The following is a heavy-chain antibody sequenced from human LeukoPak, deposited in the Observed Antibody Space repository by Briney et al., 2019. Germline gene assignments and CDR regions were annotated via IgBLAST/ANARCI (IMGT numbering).Heavy chain of an antibody. V-gene: IGHV4-59*01. CDR2: IHYSGGT. J-gene: IGHJ4*02. Sequence: SETLSLTCTVSGNSISNYYWNWIRQPPGKALEWIGYIHYSGGTNYNPSLKSRITISVDTSKNQVSLQLTSVTAADTAVYYCARVAGWADPFDYWGQGTLVTVSS. CDR3: ARVAGWADPFDY. D-gene: IGHD6-19*01. CDR1: GNSISNYY.